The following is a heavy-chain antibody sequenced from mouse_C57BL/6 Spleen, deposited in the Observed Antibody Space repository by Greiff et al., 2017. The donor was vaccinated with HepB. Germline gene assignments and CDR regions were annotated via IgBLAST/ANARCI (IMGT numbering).Heavy chain of an antibody. Sequence: QVQLKQSGPELVKPGASVKISCKASGYAFSSSWMNWVKQRPGKGLEWIGRIYPGDGDTNYNGKFKGKATLTADKSSSTAYMQLSSLTSEDSAVYFCARSSITTVGEGYFDVWGTGTTVTVSS. CDR2: IYPGDGDT. D-gene: IGHD1-1*01. CDR3: ARSSITTVGEGYFDV. CDR1: GYAFSSSW. V-gene: IGHV1-82*01. J-gene: IGHJ1*03.